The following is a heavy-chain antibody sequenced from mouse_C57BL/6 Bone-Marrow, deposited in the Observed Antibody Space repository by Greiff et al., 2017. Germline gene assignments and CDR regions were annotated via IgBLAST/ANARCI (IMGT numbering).Heavy chain of an antibody. D-gene: IGHD2-1*01. Sequence: VMLVESGPGLVQPSQSLSITCTVSGFSLTSYGVHWVRQSPGKGLEWLGVIWSGGSTDYNAAFISRLSISKDNSKSQVFFKMNSLQADDTAIYYCARNYYGNFAYWGQGTLVTVSA. CDR1: GFSLTSYG. V-gene: IGHV2-2*01. CDR2: IWSGGST. CDR3: ARNYYGNFAY. J-gene: IGHJ3*01.